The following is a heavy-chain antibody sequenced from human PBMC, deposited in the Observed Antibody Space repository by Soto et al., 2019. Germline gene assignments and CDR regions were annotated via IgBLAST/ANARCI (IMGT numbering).Heavy chain of an antibody. D-gene: IGHD2-21*02. CDR2: INAGNGNT. Sequence: GASVKVSCKASGYTFTSYAMHWVRQAPGQRLEWMGWINAGNGNTKYSQKFQGRVTITRDTSASTAYMELSSLRSEDRAVYYCARSIVVVTAADYWGQGTLVTSPQ. CDR3: ARSIVVVTAADY. CDR1: GYTFTSYA. J-gene: IGHJ4*02. V-gene: IGHV1-3*01.